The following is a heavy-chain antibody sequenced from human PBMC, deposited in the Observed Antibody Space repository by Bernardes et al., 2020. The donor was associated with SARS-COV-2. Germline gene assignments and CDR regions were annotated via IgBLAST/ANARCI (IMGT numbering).Heavy chain of an antibody. V-gene: IGHV3-53*01. Sequence: GGSLRLSCVASGLTVSSNYMSWVRQAPGKGLEWVSVIYSGGSTYYADSVKGRFTISRDNSKNTLYLQMNSLRAEDTAVYYCARDLLAVGGMDVWGQGTTVTVS. D-gene: IGHD2-21*01. CDR2: IYSGGST. J-gene: IGHJ6*02. CDR3: ARDLLAVGGMDV. CDR1: GLTVSSNY.